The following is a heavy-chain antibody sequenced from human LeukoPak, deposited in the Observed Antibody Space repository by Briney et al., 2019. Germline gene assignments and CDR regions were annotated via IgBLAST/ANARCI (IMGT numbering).Heavy chain of an antibody. D-gene: IGHD3-9*01. CDR2: ISRSGGRT. J-gene: IGHJ6*02. Sequence: PGGSLRLSCAASGFSFSSYGMSWVRQAPGEGLAWVSVISRSGGRTYYGDSVKGRFTISRDNSKNMLWLQMNSLRAEDTAVYYCARDELYYDILTGYNYYYGMDVWGQGTTVTVSS. CDR3: ARDELYYDILTGYNYYYGMDV. V-gene: IGHV3-23*01. CDR1: GFSFSSYG.